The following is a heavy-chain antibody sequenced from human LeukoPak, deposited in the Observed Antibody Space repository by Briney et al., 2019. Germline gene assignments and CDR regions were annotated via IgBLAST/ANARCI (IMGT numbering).Heavy chain of an antibody. CDR1: GGSFSGYY. Sequence: SETLSLTCAVYGGSFSGYYWSWIRQPPGKGLEWIGEINHSGSTNSNPSLKSRVTISVDTPKNHFSLKLTSVTAADTAVYYCARNIAAAAPYYFDYWGQGTLVTVSS. V-gene: IGHV4-34*01. J-gene: IGHJ4*02. D-gene: IGHD6-13*01. CDR3: ARNIAAAAPYYFDY. CDR2: INHSGST.